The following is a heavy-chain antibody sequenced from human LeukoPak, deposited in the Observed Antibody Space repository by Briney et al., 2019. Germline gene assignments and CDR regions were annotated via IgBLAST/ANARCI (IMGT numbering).Heavy chain of an antibody. J-gene: IGHJ4*02. CDR3: AREERVRGVIFAFDY. D-gene: IGHD3-10*01. CDR1: GFTITSYA. CDR2: ISSSGAFI. Sequence: PGGSLRLSCAASGFTITSYAMSWVRQAPGKGLEWVSLISSSGAFIYYADSVKGRFTTSRDNSKNTLYLQMNSLRAEDTAVYYCAREERVRGVIFAFDYWGQGTLVTVSS. V-gene: IGHV3-23*01.